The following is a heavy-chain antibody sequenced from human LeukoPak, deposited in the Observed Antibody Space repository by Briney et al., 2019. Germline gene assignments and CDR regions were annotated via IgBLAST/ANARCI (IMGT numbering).Heavy chain of an antibody. Sequence: ASVKVSCKASGDTFSRYGISWVRQAPGQGLEWKGGIIPLFGTANYAQKFQGRVTITADESTSTAYLELSRLRFEDTAVYYCAREWNYESNGYFYYYWGQGTLVTVSS. CDR1: GDTFSRYG. CDR3: AREWNYESNGYFYYY. J-gene: IGHJ4*02. CDR2: IIPLFGTA. D-gene: IGHD3-22*01. V-gene: IGHV1-69*13.